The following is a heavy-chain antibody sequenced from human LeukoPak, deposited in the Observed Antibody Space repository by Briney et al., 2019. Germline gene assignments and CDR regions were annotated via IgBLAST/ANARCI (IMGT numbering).Heavy chain of an antibody. V-gene: IGHV4-34*01. J-gene: IGHJ2*01. D-gene: IGHD6-19*01. CDR2: INQRRNT. CDR1: GGSFSGYS. Sequence: SETLSLTCVVYGGSFSGYSWSWIRQPPGKGLEWIGEINQRRNTNYNPSLKSRVTISIDTSKNQFSLKLSSVTAADTAVYYCARHGWHAWYFDLWGRGTLVTVSS. CDR3: ARHGWHAWYFDL.